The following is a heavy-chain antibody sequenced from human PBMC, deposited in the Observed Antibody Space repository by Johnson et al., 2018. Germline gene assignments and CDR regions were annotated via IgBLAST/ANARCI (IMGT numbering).Heavy chain of an antibody. J-gene: IGHJ6*03. Sequence: QVQLVQSGGGVVQPGRSLRLSCAASGFTFSSYGMHWVRQAPGKGLEWVAVISYDGSNKYYAASVKGRFTISRDNSKNTLYPQMTSLRAEVTAVYYCARDDCSSTSCYAGNYYYYMDVWGKGTTVTVSS. CDR2: ISYDGSNK. D-gene: IGHD2-2*01. CDR1: GFTFSSYG. V-gene: IGHV3-30*03. CDR3: ARDDCSSTSCYAGNYYYYMDV.